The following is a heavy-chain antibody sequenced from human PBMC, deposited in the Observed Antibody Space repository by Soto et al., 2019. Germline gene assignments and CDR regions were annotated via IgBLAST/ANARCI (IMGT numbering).Heavy chain of an antibody. CDR2: INHSGST. J-gene: IGHJ6*02. V-gene: IGHV4-34*01. Sequence: PSETLSLTCAVYGGSFSGYYWSWIRQPPGKGLEWIGEINHSGSTNYNPSLKSRVTILIDTPKNPYSLKLSHVTAADTDVYYWERLDNLRAPYYYYYGIDVWGQGTTVTVSS. CDR1: GGSFSGYY. CDR3: ERLDNLRAPYYYYYGIDV. D-gene: IGHD1-1*01.